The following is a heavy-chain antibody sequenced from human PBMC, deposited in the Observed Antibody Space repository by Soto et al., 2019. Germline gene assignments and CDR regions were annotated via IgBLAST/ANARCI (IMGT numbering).Heavy chain of an antibody. CDR2: IRPDGGRT. J-gene: IGHJ1*01. CDR3: VSASYGDHEYFQN. Sequence: EVQLVESGGGLVQPGGSLRLSCAASGFTFSTYWRHWVRQAPGKGLVWVSRIRPDGGRTDYADSVKGRFTISRDNADDTLYLHMSSLRAADTAVYYWVSASYGDHEYFQNWGQGTRVTVSS. CDR1: GFTFSTYW. V-gene: IGHV3-74*01. D-gene: IGHD4-17*01.